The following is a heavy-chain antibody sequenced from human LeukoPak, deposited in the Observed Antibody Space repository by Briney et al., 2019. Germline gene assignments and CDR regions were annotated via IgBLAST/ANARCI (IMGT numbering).Heavy chain of an antibody. D-gene: IGHD6-19*01. CDR1: GFTFSSYS. V-gene: IGHV3-21*01. CDR2: ISSSSSYI. J-gene: IGHJ4*02. Sequence: KRGGSLRLSCAASGFTFSSYSMNWVRQAPGKGLEWVSSISSSSSYIYYADSVKGRFTISRDNAKNSLYLQMNSLRAEDTAVYYCARDPSVAGLFDYWGQGTLVTVSS. CDR3: ARDPSVAGLFDY.